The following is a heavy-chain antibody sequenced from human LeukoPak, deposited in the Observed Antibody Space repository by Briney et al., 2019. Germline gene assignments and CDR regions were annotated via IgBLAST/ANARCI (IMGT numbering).Heavy chain of an antibody. CDR2: IIPIFGTA. J-gene: IGHJ3*02. CDR1: GGTFSSYA. D-gene: IGHD6-13*01. Sequence: ASVTVSFKASGGTFSSYAISWVRQAPGQGLEWMGGIIPIFGTANYAQKFQGRVTITTDESTSTAYMELSSLRSEDTAVYYCASCSSSCDAFDIWGQGTMVTVSS. CDR3: ASCSSSCDAFDI. V-gene: IGHV1-69*05.